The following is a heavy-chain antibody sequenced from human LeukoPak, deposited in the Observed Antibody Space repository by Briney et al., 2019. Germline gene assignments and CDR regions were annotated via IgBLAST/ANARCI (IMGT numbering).Heavy chain of an antibody. J-gene: IGHJ3*02. V-gene: IGHV3-23*01. D-gene: IGHD3-3*01. CDR2: ISDSGAKT. CDR3: AKLPTIYGVADSFDM. Sequence: GGSLRLSCEASGFTFRSYEMSWVRQAPGKGLEWVSIISDSGAKTDYADSVKGRFTISRDNSKNTLFLQLNRLRAEDTATYYCAKLPTIYGVADSFDMWGQGQRSSSLQ. CDR1: GFTFRSYE.